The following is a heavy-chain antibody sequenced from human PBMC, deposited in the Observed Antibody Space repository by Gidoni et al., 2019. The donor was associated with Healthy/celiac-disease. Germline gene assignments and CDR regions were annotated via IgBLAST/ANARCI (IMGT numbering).Heavy chain of an antibody. CDR1: GGIFSSYA. CDR3: ARVYSSSSTYKIGYYYYGMDV. CDR2: IIPIFGTA. D-gene: IGHD6-6*01. V-gene: IGHV1-69*01. J-gene: IGHJ6*02. Sequence: QVQLVQSGAEVKKPGSSVKVSCKASGGIFSSYAISWVRQAPGQGLEWMGGIIPIFGTANYAQKFQGRVTITADESTSTAYMELSSLRSEDTAVYYCARVYSSSSTYKIGYYYYGMDVWGQGTTVTVSS.